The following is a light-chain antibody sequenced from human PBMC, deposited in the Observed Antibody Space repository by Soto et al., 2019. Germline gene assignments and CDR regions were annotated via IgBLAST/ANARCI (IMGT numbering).Light chain of an antibody. CDR1: NTDVGSYNL. Sequence: QSVLTQPASVSGSPGQSITISCTGTNTDVGSYNLVPWYLQHPGKAPKPIIYEVNKRPSGVSNRFSGSKSGNTASLTISGLQAEDEADYYCCSYAGSSTLRVFGTGTKVTVL. J-gene: IGLJ1*01. CDR3: CSYAGSSTLRV. CDR2: EVN. V-gene: IGLV2-23*02.